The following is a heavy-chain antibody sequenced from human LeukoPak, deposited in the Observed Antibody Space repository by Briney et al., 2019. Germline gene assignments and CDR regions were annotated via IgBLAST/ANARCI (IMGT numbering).Heavy chain of an antibody. CDR2: IYRDGST. CDR3: ARDQRPFNSTRNYYYYYYMDV. Sequence: GGSLRLSCAASGFTVSSNYMSWVRQAPGKGLEWVSVIYRDGSTYHADSVKGRFTISRDNSKNTLYLQMNSLRAEDTAVYFCARDQRPFNSTRNYYYYYYMDVWGTGTTVTISS. D-gene: IGHD3-3*02. V-gene: IGHV3-66*01. J-gene: IGHJ6*03. CDR1: GFTVSSNY.